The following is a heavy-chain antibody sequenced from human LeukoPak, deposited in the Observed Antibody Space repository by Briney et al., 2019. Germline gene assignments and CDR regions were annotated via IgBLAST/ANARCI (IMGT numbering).Heavy chain of an antibody. Sequence: GGSLRLSCVASGFTFSKYTMSWVRQAPGKGLEWVSGIYGGGSGSTFYADSVKGRFTISRDNAKNSLYLQMNSLRAEDTAVYYCARVQTCFDYWGQGTLVTVSS. J-gene: IGHJ4*02. CDR3: ARVQTCFDY. V-gene: IGHV3-48*01. CDR1: GFTFSKYT. CDR2: IYGGGSGST.